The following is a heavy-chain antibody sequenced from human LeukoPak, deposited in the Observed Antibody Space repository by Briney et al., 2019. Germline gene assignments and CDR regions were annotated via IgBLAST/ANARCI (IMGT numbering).Heavy chain of an antibody. CDR3: ARRDPGSYANWFDP. CDR2: FHYGGST. J-gene: IGHJ5*02. D-gene: IGHD3-16*01. Sequence: SETLSLTCTVSSGSMSSSSDFWGWIRQPPGQGLEWIGSFHYGGSTYYNPSLKSRVTISVDTSNNQFCLKVNSVTAADTAVYYCARRDPGSYANWFDPWGQGTLVTVSS. CDR1: SGSMSSSSDF. V-gene: IGHV4-39*01.